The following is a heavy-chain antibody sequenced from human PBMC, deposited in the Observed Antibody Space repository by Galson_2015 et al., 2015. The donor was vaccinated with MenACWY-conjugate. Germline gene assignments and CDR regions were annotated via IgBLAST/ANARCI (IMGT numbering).Heavy chain of an antibody. V-gene: IGHV5-51*01. CDR1: GYSFSTYW. Sequence: QSGAEVKKPGESLKISCKGSGYSFSTYWIAWVRQLPGKGLAWMGLISPGDSNTRYSLAFHGQVSISADKSISTAYLQLHSLQASDTAMYYCVRHPPGGRGMDVWGQGTTVTVSS. D-gene: IGHD1-26*01. CDR3: VRHPPGGRGMDV. J-gene: IGHJ6*02. CDR2: ISPGDSNT.